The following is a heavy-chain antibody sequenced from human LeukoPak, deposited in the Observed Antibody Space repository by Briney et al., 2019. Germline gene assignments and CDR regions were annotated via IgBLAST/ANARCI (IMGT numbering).Heavy chain of an antibody. J-gene: IGHJ5*02. CDR2: INHSGST. Sequence: SETLSLTCAVYGGSFSGYYWSWIRQPPGKGLEWIREINHSGSTNYNPSLKSRVTISVDTSKNQFSLKLSSVTAADTAVYYCARFARNTMVRGVSPWGQGTLVTVSS. CDR1: GGSFSGYY. CDR3: ARFARNTMVRGVSP. D-gene: IGHD3-10*01. V-gene: IGHV4-34*01.